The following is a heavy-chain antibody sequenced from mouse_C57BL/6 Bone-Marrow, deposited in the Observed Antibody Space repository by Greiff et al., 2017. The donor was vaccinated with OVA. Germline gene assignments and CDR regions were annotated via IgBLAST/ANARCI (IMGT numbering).Heavy chain of an antibody. CDR2: ICPGSGST. CDR1: GYTFTSYW. Sequence: QVQLQQPGAELVKPGASVKMSCKASGYTFTSYWITWVKQRPGQGLEWIGDICPGSGSTNYNEKFKSKATLTVDTSSSTAYMQLSSLTSEDSAVYYCAHYYGSSLAWFAYWGQGTLVTVSA. D-gene: IGHD1-1*01. CDR3: AHYYGSSLAWFAY. V-gene: IGHV1-55*01. J-gene: IGHJ3*01.